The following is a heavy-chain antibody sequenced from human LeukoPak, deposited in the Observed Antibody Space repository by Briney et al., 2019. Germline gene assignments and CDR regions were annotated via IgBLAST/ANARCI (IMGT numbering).Heavy chain of an antibody. J-gene: IGHJ5*02. V-gene: IGHV4-59*01. CDR2: IYYSGTT. CDR3: ARDLGYCSGGSCYEFDP. Sequence: SETLSLTCTVSGGSISSYYWSWIRQPPGKGLEWIGYIYYSGTTNYNPSLKSRVTISVDTSKNQFSLKLSSVTAADTAVYYCARDLGYCSGGSCYEFDPWGQGTLVTVSS. D-gene: IGHD2-15*01. CDR1: GGSISSYY.